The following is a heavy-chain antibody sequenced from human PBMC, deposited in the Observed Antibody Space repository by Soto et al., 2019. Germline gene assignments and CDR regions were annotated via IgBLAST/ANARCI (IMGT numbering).Heavy chain of an antibody. CDR1: GFTFSGSA. J-gene: IGHJ6*03. V-gene: IGHV3-73*01. D-gene: IGHD2-15*01. CDR2: IRSKANSYAT. CDR3: TRASEGYCSGGSCHRHYYYYYMDV. Sequence: EVQLVESGGGLVQPGGSLKLSCAASGFTFSGSAMHWVRQASGKGLEWVGRIRSKANSYATAYAASVKGRFTISRDDSKNTAYLQMNSLKTEDTAVYYCTRASEGYCSGGSCHRHYYYYYMDVWGKGTTVTVSS.